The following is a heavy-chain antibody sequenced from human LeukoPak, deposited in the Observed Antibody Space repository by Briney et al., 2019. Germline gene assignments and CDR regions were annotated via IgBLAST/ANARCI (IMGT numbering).Heavy chain of an antibody. D-gene: IGHD2-8*01. V-gene: IGHV3-15*01. CDR3: TVDTNTDSHYY. J-gene: IGHJ4*02. Sequence: GGSLRLSCGASGFTFSHAWMTWVRQGPGKGLEWVGRIKSETDGATIDYAAPLKGRFTISRDDSVNTLYLQMNSLKTEDTAVYYCTVDTNTDSHYYWGEGTLVTVSA. CDR1: GFTFSHAW. CDR2: IKSETDGATI.